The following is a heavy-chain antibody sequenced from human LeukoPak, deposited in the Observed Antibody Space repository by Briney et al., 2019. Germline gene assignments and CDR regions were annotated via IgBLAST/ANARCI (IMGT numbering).Heavy chain of an antibody. CDR3: ARVSGRLERKSDLDY. CDR1: GFTFASYS. CDR2: ISGDSTYI. V-gene: IGHV3-21*01. D-gene: IGHD1-1*01. J-gene: IGHJ4*02. Sequence: GGSLRLSCAASGFTFASYSMNWVRQAPGKGLEWVASISGDSTYIYNAGSVKGRFTISRDNAQASLYLQMISLRAEAKAAYYSARVSGRLERKSDLDYWGQGTLVIVSS.